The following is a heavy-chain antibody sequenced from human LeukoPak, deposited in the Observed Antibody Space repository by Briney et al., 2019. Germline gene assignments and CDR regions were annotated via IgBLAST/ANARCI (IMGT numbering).Heavy chain of an antibody. J-gene: IGHJ4*02. D-gene: IGHD3-3*01. CDR3: ARLGAGPTYYDFWSGYSSFYFDY. CDR1: GGSTSSSNYY. Sequence: PSETLSLTCTVSGGSTSSSNYYWGWIRTPPGNQLEWISGIHYSGNTYYNPSLKSRVTISVDTSKNQFSLKLSSVTAADTAVYYCARLGAGPTYYDFWSGYSSFYFDYWGQGTLVTVSS. CDR2: IHYSGNT. V-gene: IGHV4-39*01.